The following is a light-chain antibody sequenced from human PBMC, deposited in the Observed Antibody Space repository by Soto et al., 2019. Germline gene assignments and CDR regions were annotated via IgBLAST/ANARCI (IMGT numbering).Light chain of an antibody. J-gene: IGLJ1*01. CDR2: DVS. Sequence: QSALTQPASVSGSPGQSITISCTGASSDVGGYNYVSWFQQHPGKAPKLQIYDVSYRPSGVSNRFSGSKSGTTASLTISGLQAEDEADYYCSSYTSSSTQVFGTGTKLTVL. CDR1: SSDVGGYNY. CDR3: SSYTSSSTQV. V-gene: IGLV2-14*03.